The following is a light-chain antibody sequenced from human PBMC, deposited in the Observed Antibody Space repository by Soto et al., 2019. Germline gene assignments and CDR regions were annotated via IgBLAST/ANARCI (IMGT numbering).Light chain of an antibody. CDR2: DAS. J-gene: IGKJ5*01. CDR3: QQRSNWPPIT. Sequence: EIVLTQSPATLSLSPGERATLSCGASQSVSSYLAWYQQKPGQAPRLLIYDASNRATGIPARFSGSGSGTDFTLTISSLEPEDFAVYYGQQRSNWPPITFGQGTRLEIK. V-gene: IGKV3-11*01. CDR1: QSVSSY.